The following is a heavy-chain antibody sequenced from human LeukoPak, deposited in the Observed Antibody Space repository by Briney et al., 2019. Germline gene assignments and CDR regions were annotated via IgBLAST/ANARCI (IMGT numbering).Heavy chain of an antibody. CDR1: GGSMNSYY. CDR2: IDYSGST. CDR3: ARLSAAAFDP. D-gene: IGHD6-13*01. J-gene: IGHJ5*02. V-gene: IGHV4-59*08. Sequence: SETLSLTCTVSGGSMNSYYWSWIRQPPGKGLEYIGYIDYSGSTSYNPSLRSRVTISGDTSKNQFSLKVNSVTAADTAVYYCARLSAAAFDPWGQGTLVTVSS.